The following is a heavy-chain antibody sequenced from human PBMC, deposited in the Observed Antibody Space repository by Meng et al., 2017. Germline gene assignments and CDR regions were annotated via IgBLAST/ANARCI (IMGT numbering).Heavy chain of an antibody. V-gene: IGHV7-4-1*02. J-gene: IGHJ4*02. CDR1: GYTFPSYA. Sequence: QVKLVQAGFRLKKPGASVKFSCKASGYTFPSYAMNWVRQAPGQGLEWMGWINTNTGNPTYAQGFTGRFVFSLDTSVSTAYLQISSLKAEDTAVYYCAREGRVDFDYWGQGTLVTVSS. CDR2: INTNTGNP. CDR3: AREGRVDFDY. D-gene: IGHD1-26*01.